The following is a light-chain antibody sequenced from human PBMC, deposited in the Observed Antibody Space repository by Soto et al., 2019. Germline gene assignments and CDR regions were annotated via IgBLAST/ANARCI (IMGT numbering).Light chain of an antibody. CDR2: AAS. CDR3: QQLNTLPFT. CDR1: QGISSY. J-gene: IGKJ5*01. V-gene: IGKV1-9*01. Sequence: IQLTQSPSSLYASVGDRGTITLRASQGISSYLAWYQQKPGKAPKLLIYAASSLQSGVPSRFSGSGSGTEFTLTISGLLPEDFATYHCQQLNTLPFTFGQGTRLEIK.